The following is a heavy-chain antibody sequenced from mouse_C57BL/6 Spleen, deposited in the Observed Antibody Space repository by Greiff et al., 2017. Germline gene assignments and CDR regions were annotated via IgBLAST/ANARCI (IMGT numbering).Heavy chain of an antibody. J-gene: IGHJ2*01. CDR1: GYTFTSYW. CDR3: ARGLYYYGSSSYYFDY. CDR2: IYPGSGST. D-gene: IGHD1-1*01. Sequence: QVQLQQPGAELVKPGASVKMSCKASGYTFTSYWITWVKQRPGQGLEWIGDIYPGSGSTNYNEKFKSKATLTVDKSSSTAYMQLSSLTSEDSAVYYCARGLYYYGSSSYYFDYWGQGTTLTVSS. V-gene: IGHV1-55*01.